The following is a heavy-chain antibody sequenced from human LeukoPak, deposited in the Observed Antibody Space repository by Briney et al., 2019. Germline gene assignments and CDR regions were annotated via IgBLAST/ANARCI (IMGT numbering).Heavy chain of an antibody. CDR2: IRYDGSNK. Sequence: GGSLRLSCAASGFTFSSYGMHWVRQAPGKGLEWVAFIRYDGSNKYYADSVKGRFTISRDNSKNTLYLQMNSLRAEDTAVYYCAKGARYRQRNLPDAFDIWGQGTMVTVSS. CDR1: GFTFSSYG. V-gene: IGHV3-30*02. CDR3: AKGARYRQRNLPDAFDI. D-gene: IGHD3-9*01. J-gene: IGHJ3*02.